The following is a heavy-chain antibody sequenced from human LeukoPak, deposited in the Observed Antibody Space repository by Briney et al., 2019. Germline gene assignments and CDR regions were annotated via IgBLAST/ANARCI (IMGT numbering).Heavy chain of an antibody. J-gene: IGHJ3*02. CDR3: ARVLDGGDAFDI. CDR2: INPSGGST. Sequence: ASVKVSCKASGYTFTSYYMHWVRQAPGQGLEWMGIINPSGGSTSYAQKFQGRVTMTRDMSTSTVYMELSSLRSADTAVYYCARVLDGGDAFDIWGQGTVVTVSS. CDR1: GYTFTSYY. V-gene: IGHV1-46*01. D-gene: IGHD2-15*01.